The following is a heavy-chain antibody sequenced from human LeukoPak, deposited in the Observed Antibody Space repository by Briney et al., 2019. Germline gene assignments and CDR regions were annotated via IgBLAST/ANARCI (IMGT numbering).Heavy chain of an antibody. J-gene: IGHJ6*04. V-gene: IGHV3-30*04. CDR2: ISYDGSNK. CDR1: GFTFSSYA. CDR3: ARDEALAYCGGDCQTVGYYGMDV. D-gene: IGHD2-21*02. Sequence: GGSLRLSCAASGFTFSSYAMHWVRQAPGKGLEWVAVISYDGSNKHYADSVKGRFTISRDNSKNTLYLQMNSLRAEDTAVYYCARDEALAYCGGDCQTVGYYGMDVWGKGTTVTVSS.